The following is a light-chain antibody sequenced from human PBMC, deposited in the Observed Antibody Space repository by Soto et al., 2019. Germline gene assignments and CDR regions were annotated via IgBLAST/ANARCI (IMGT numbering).Light chain of an antibody. CDR3: QQYHIYSWT. Sequence: EIVLTQSPATLSVSPWETASLFCRSSQSVSRYLAWYQQKPGQAPRLLIYDESNRATAVPARFSGSGSGTDFTLTINSLQADDFATYYCQQYHIYSWTFGQGTKV. J-gene: IGKJ1*01. CDR2: DES. V-gene: IGKV3-11*01. CDR1: QSVSRY.